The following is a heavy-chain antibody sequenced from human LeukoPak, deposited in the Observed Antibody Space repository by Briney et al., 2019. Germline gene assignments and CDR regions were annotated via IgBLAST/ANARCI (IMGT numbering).Heavy chain of an antibody. CDR1: GFTFDDYA. Sequence: GRSLRLSCAASGFTFDDYAMHWVRQAPGKGLEWVSGISWNSGSIGYADSVKGRFTISRDNAKNSLYLQMNSLRAEDTAVYYCARHYGSGSLDYWGQGTLVTVSS. J-gene: IGHJ4*02. D-gene: IGHD3-10*01. CDR3: ARHYGSGSLDY. V-gene: IGHV3-9*01. CDR2: ISWNSGSI.